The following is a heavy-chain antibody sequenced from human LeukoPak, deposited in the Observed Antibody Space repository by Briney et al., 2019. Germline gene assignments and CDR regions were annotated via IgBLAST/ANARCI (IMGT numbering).Heavy chain of an antibody. CDR2: IYHSGST. D-gene: IGHD3-22*01. J-gene: IGHJ4*02. CDR3: ARGPLRPYYDSSGYPLGD. Sequence: SGTLSLTCAVSGGSISSSNWWSWVRQPPGKGLEWIGEIYHSGSTNYNPSLKSRVTISVDKSKNQFSLKLSSVTAADTAVYYCARGPLRPYYDSSGYPLGDWGQGTLVTVSS. CDR1: GGSISSSNW. V-gene: IGHV4-4*02.